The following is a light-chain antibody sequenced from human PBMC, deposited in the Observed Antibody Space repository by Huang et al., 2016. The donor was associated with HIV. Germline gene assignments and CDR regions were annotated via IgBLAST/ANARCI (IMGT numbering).Light chain of an antibody. CDR3: QQYHNWPYT. J-gene: IGKJ2*01. V-gene: IGKV3-15*01. Sequence: EIIMTQSPATLSLSPGEGASLSCRANQSVATNLAWYLHRPGQSPRILIFGASTRASGLPGRCSGSGYGTQFTLTVSGLQSEDFAVYYCQQYHNWPYTFGQGTKLEI. CDR1: QSVATN. CDR2: GAS.